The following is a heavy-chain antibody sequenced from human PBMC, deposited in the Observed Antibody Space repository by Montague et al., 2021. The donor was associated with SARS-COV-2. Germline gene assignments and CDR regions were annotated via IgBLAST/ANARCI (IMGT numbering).Heavy chain of an antibody. CDR2: IYYSGST. CDR3: ARDSHYYDSSGHFDY. Sequence: SETLSLTCTVSGGSISSYYWSWIRQPPGKGLEWIGYIYYSGSTNSNPSLKSRVTISVDTSTNQFSLKLSSMTAADTAVYYCARDSHYYDSSGHFDYWGQGTLVTVSS. V-gene: IGHV4-59*13. D-gene: IGHD3-22*01. J-gene: IGHJ4*02. CDR1: GGSISSYY.